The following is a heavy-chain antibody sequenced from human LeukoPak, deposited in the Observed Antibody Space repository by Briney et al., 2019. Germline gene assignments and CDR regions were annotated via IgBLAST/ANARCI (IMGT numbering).Heavy chain of an antibody. CDR3: ARDPYYGSNSRYYYYYGMDV. D-gene: IGHD4-23*01. CDR2: ISSSGNYI. J-gene: IGHJ6*02. V-gene: IGHV3-21*01. CDR1: GLTFSSSG. Sequence: KPGGSLRLSCAASGLTFSSSGMNWVRQAPGKGLEWVSSISSSGNYIYYADSVKGRFTISRDNAKNSLYLQLNSLRAEDTAVYYCARDPYYGSNSRYYYYYGMDVWGQGTTVTVSS.